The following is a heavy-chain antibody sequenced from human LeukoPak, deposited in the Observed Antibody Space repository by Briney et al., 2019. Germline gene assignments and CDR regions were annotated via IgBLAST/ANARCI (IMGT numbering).Heavy chain of an antibody. D-gene: IGHD1-26*01. Sequence: ASVKVSCKASGYTFTIYYMHWMRQAPGQGLEWMGIINPSGGSTSYAQKFQGRVTMTRDTSTSTVYMELSRLRSEDTAVYYCARGVVGATSWFDPWGQGTLVTVSS. CDR1: GYTFTIYY. CDR2: INPSGGST. V-gene: IGHV1-46*01. J-gene: IGHJ5*02. CDR3: ARGVVGATSWFDP.